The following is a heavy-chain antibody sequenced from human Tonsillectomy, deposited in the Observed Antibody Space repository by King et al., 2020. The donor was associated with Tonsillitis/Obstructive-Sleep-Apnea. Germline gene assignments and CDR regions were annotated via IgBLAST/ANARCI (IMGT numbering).Heavy chain of an antibody. D-gene: IGHD5-18*01. CDR3: ARVATSMVTKIDI. CDR1: GFTFSSFW. J-gene: IGHJ3*02. V-gene: IGHV3-7*03. CDR2: IKRDGSEK. Sequence: VQLVESGGDLVQPGGSLRLSCAASGFTFSSFWMSWVRQAPGKGLEWVANIKRDGSEKYYVDSVKGRFTISRDNAKNSLYLQMNSLRAEDTAVYYCARVATSMVTKIDIWGSVTMVTVSS.